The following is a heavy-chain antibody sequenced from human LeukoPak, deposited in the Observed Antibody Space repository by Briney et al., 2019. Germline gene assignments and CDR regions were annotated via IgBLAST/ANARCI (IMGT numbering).Heavy chain of an antibody. CDR1: GFTFSSYA. D-gene: IGHD3-22*01. Sequence: GGSLRLSCAASGFTFSSYAMHWVRQAPGKGLEWVAVISYDGSNKYYADSVKGRFTISRDNSKNTLYLQMNSLRAEDTAVYYCARDGASIGYYPFNFDYWGQGTLVTVSS. J-gene: IGHJ4*02. CDR2: ISYDGSNK. V-gene: IGHV3-30*04. CDR3: ARDGASIGYYPFNFDY.